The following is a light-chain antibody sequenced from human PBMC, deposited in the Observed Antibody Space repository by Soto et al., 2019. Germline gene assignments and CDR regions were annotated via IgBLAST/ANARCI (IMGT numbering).Light chain of an antibody. CDR3: PQSYSTHLLT. Sequence: EIHMTQSPSSLSASVGYSVTITCRASQSISIYLNWFQQKPGKAPNLLIYAASSLQSGVPSRFSGSGSGTEFTLTISSLQPEDFATYDCPQSYSTHLLTFCGGTKVEIK. V-gene: IGKV1-39*01. CDR2: AAS. CDR1: QSISIY. J-gene: IGKJ4*01.